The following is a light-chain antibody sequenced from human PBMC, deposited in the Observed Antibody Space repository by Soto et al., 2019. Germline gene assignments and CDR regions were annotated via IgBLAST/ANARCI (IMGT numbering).Light chain of an antibody. Sequence: QPVLTQPPSASGTPGQRVSISCSGGSSNIGTNTVNWYQHLPGTAPKLLIFSNDERPSGVPDRFSGSKSGTSASLAISGLQSDDEADYYCATWDDSLNGVVFGGGTQLTVL. CDR1: SSNIGTNT. CDR3: ATWDDSLNGVV. V-gene: IGLV1-44*01. J-gene: IGLJ2*01. CDR2: SND.